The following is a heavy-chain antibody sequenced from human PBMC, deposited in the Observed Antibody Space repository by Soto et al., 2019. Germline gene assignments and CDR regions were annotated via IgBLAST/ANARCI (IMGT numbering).Heavy chain of an antibody. CDR2: ISSNSAYI. CDR1: GFTFRSFS. CDR3: TRDASRDSSARGWFDP. D-gene: IGHD6-13*01. J-gene: IGHJ5*02. V-gene: IGHV3-21*01. Sequence: PGGCLRPSCAPDGFTFRSFSMNWVRQSPGKGLEWVSTISSNSAYIYHTDVLRGRCTISRDNTKNSLHLQMNSLRAEDTAVYYCTRDASRDSSARGWFDPWGPGTLVTVSS.